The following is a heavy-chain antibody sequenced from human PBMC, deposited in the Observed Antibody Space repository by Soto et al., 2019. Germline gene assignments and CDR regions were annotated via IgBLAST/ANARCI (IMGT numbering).Heavy chain of an antibody. CDR1: GFTFSNYA. CDR2: LSGSGGTA. CDR3: AKGRGQTWHCDY. Sequence: EVQLLESGGGSVQPGGSLRLSCAASGFTFSNYAMHWVRRPPGKGLEWVSSLSGSGGTAYYAASVQGRFSISRDSLVNPLYLQMKSLRVEDTAVYYCAKGRGQTWHCDYWGHGTLVTVSP. J-gene: IGHJ4*01. D-gene: IGHD3-10*01. V-gene: IGHV3-23*01.